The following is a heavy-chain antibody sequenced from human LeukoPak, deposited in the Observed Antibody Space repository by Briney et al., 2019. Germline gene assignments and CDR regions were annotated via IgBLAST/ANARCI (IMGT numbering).Heavy chain of an antibody. D-gene: IGHD3-16*01. V-gene: IGHV1-2*02. J-gene: IGHJ3*02. CDR1: GYTFTGYY. Sequence: ASVKVSCKASGYTFTGYYMSWVRQAPGQGLEWMGWINPNSGGTNYAQKLQGRVTMTRDTSISSAYMELSRLRSDDTAVYYCARDTGGAFDIWGQGTMVTVSS. CDR2: INPNSGGT. CDR3: ARDTGGAFDI.